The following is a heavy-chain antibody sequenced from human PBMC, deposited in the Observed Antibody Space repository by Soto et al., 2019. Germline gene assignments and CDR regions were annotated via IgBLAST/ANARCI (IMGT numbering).Heavy chain of an antibody. D-gene: IGHD4-17*01. CDR3: ARDHFRLRDYGRYGMDV. CDR2: ISYDGSNK. J-gene: IGHJ6*01. CDR1: GFTFSSYA. V-gene: IGHV3-30-3*01. Sequence: GGSLRLSCAASGFTFSSYAMHWVRQAPGKGLEWVAVISYDGSNKYYADSVKGRFTISRDNSKNTLYLQMNSLRAEDTAVYYCARDHFRLRDYGRYGMDVWGQGTTVTVSS.